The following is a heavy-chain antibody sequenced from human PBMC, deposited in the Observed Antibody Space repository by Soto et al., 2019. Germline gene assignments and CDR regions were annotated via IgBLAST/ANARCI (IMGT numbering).Heavy chain of an antibody. CDR3: APSGMAIDY. D-gene: IGHD5-12*01. V-gene: IGHV3-23*01. Sequence: GWSLRLSCASSGFTFSSYDVSWVRQAPGKGLEWVSSISGSGGSTYYADSVKGRFTISRDNSKNTLYLQMNSLSAEDTAVYYCAPSGMAIDYWGQGTLGTVSS. CDR2: ISGSGGST. J-gene: IGHJ4*02. CDR1: GFTFSSYD.